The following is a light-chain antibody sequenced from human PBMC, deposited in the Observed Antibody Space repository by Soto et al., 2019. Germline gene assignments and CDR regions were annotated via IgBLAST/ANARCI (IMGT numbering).Light chain of an antibody. V-gene: IGLV1-44*01. CDR1: SSNIGSNT. CDR3: AAWDDSLNGWV. J-gene: IGLJ3*02. CDR2: SNN. Sequence: QSVLTQPPSASGTPGQGVTICCSGSSSNIGSNTVNWYQQLPGTAPKLLIYSNNQPPSGVPDRFYGSKSGTSASLAISGLQSEDEADYYCAAWDDSLNGWVFVGGTKLTVL.